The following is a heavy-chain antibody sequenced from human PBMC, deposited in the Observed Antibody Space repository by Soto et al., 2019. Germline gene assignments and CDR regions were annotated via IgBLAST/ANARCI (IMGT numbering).Heavy chain of an antibody. CDR2: IYWNDDK. Sequence: QITLKESCPTLVNSTQALTLTCTFSGFSLSTSSVVVGCIRQPPGKAMELLARIYWNDDKRYSPSLKSRLTSTQDTSKNQVVLTLTNMDPVDTATYYCAITYLFFGEWVFAPWCQGTLVPVSS. D-gene: IGHD3-10*01. V-gene: IGHV2-5*01. CDR1: GFSLSTSSVV. CDR3: AITYLFFGEWVFAP. J-gene: IGHJ5*02.